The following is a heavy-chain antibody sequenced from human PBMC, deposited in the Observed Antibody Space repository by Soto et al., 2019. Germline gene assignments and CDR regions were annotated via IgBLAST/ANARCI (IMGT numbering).Heavy chain of an antibody. D-gene: IGHD5-12*01. CDR2: VKDGGHT. CDR1: GGSLSGYY. V-gene: IGHV4-34*01. Sequence: QVQLQQWGAGQSKPSETLSLNCAVTGGSLSGYYWSWIRQPPGKGLEWIGEVKDGGHTNYSPSLRGRVTISSDTSNNQFSLRLNSVTAADTGVYYCARGQEGVVATHWDQGSLVTVSS. J-gene: IGHJ4*02. CDR3: ARGQEGVVATH.